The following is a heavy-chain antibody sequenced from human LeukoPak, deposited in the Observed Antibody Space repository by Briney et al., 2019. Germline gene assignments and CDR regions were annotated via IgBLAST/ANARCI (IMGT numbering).Heavy chain of an antibody. D-gene: IGHD1-7*01. CDR1: VGPISSYY. J-gene: IGHJ4*02. Sequence: KPSETLSLTCTVSVGPISSYYGSWFRQPPGKGLDGIGYIYTSGSTNYNPSLKSRVTISVDTSKNQFSLKLSSVTAADTAVYHCARHALLGNYVPFDYWGQGTLVTVSS. CDR2: IYTSGST. CDR3: ARHALLGNYVPFDY. V-gene: IGHV4-4*09.